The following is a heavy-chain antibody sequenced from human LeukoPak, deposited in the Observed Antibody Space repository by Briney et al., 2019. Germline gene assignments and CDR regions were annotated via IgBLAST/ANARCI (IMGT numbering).Heavy chain of an antibody. V-gene: IGHV3-23*01. CDR2: ISGSGGST. CDR3: AKDLGASYSGSYLDY. Sequence: PGGSLRLSCAASGFTFSSYAMSWVRQAPGKGLEWVSAISGSGGSTYYADSVKGRFTISRDNPKNTLYLQMNSLRAEDTAVYYCAKDLGASYSGSYLDYWGQGTLVTVSS. CDR1: GFTFSSYA. J-gene: IGHJ4*02. D-gene: IGHD1-26*01.